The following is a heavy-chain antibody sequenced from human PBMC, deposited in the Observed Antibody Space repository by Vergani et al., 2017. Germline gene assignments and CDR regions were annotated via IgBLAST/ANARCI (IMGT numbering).Heavy chain of an antibody. Sequence: EVQLLESGGGLVQPGGSLRLSCAASGFTFSSYAMNWVRQAPGKGLEWVSTISGSGGTTYYADSVKGRFTISRDNSKSTLFLQMNSLRAEDTAIFYCAXQYFVSGNYLFDYWGQGTLVTVSS. V-gene: IGHV3-23*01. CDR2: ISGSGGTT. J-gene: IGHJ4*02. CDR3: AXQYFVSGNYLFDY. CDR1: GFTFSSYA. D-gene: IGHD3-10*01.